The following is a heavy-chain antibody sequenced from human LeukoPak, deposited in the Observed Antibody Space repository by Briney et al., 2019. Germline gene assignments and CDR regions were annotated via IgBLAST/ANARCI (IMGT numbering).Heavy chain of an antibody. D-gene: IGHD6-13*01. Sequence: ASVKVSCKASGGTFSSYAISWVRQAPGQGLEWMGRIIPILGIANYAQKFLGRVTITADKSTSTAYMELSSLRSEDTAVYYCASAASGSSPDYWGQGTLVTVSS. J-gene: IGHJ4*02. V-gene: IGHV1-69*04. CDR3: ASAASGSSPDY. CDR1: GGTFSSYA. CDR2: IIPILGIA.